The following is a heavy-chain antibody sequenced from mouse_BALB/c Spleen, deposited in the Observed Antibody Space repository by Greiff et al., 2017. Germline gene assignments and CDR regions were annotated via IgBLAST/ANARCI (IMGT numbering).Heavy chain of an antibody. CDR3: ARKGYGRSLWYFDV. CDR1: GYAFTNYL. J-gene: IGHJ1*01. Sequence: VKLQESGAELVRPGTSVKVSCKASGYAFTNYLIEWVKQRPGQGLEWIGVINPGSGGTNYNEKFKGKATLTADKSSSTAYMQLSSLTSDDSAVYFCARKGYGRSLWYFDVWRAGTTVTVSS. CDR2: INPGSGGT. D-gene: IGHD1-1*01. V-gene: IGHV1-54*01.